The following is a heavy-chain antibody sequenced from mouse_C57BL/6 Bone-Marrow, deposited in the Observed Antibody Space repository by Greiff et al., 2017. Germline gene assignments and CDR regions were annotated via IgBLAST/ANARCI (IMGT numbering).Heavy chain of an antibody. CDR3: ARDYDYVYYAMDY. CDR1: GFTFSSYA. J-gene: IGHJ4*01. V-gene: IGHV5-4*01. D-gene: IGHD2-4*01. CDR2: ISDGGSYT. Sequence: EVQLVESGGGLVKPGGSLKLSCASSGFTFSSYAMSWVRPTPEKRLEWVATISDGGSYTYYPDNVKGRFTISRDNAKNNLYLQMSHLKSEDTAMYYCARDYDYVYYAMDYWGQGTSVTVSS.